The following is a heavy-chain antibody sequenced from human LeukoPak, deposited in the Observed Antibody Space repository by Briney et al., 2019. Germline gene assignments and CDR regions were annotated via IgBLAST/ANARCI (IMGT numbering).Heavy chain of an antibody. Sequence: PSETLSLTCAVYGGSFSGYYWRWIRQPPGKGLDWIGEINHSGSTNYNPSLKSRVTISVDTSKNQFSLKLSSVTAADTAVYYCARGAGYCTNGVCRTFYMDVWGKGTTVTVSS. D-gene: IGHD2-8*01. CDR1: GGSFSGYY. J-gene: IGHJ6*03. CDR2: INHSGST. V-gene: IGHV4-34*01. CDR3: ARGAGYCTNGVCRTFYMDV.